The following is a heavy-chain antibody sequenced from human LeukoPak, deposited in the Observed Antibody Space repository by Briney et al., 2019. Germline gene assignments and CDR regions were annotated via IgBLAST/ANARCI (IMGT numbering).Heavy chain of an antibody. CDR2: ISSSSSTI. Sequence: PGGSLRLSCAASGFTFRTYSMNWVRQAPGKGLEWVSYISSSSSTIYYADSVKGRFTISRDNSKNTLYLQMNSLRAEDTAVYYCAKDRRIQLWLGFDYWGQGTLVTVSS. CDR1: GFTFRTYS. D-gene: IGHD5-18*01. CDR3: AKDRRIQLWLGFDY. V-gene: IGHV3-48*01. J-gene: IGHJ4*02.